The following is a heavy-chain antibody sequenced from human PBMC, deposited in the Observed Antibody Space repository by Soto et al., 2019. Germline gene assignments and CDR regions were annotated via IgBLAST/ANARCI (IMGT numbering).Heavy chain of an antibody. Sequence: VGSVRLSCAASGFTFSSYSMNWVRQAPGKGLEWVSYISSSSSTIYYADSVKGRFTISRDNAKNSLYLQMNSLRDEDTAVYYCARVGMGAYYYDSSGYYDYWGQGTLVTVSS. CDR2: ISSSSSTI. CDR1: GFTFSSYS. J-gene: IGHJ4*02. D-gene: IGHD3-22*01. V-gene: IGHV3-48*02. CDR3: ARVGMGAYYYDSSGYYDY.